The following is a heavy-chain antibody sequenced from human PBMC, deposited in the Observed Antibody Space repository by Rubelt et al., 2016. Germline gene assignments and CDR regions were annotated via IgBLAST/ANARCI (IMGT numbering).Heavy chain of an antibody. D-gene: IGHD4-17*01. Sequence: QVQLHQWGAGLLKPSETLSLICAVYGGSFSGYYWSWIRQPPGKGLEWIGEIFHTGSTNYNPSLKSRVTISVDTSRNQFSLWRGFVTAADSAWYYCARESTTTVTNGPFDYWGQGTLVTVSS. J-gene: IGHJ4*02. CDR2: IFHTGST. CDR3: ARESTTTVTNGPFDY. V-gene: IGHV4-34*12. CDR1: GGSFSGYY.